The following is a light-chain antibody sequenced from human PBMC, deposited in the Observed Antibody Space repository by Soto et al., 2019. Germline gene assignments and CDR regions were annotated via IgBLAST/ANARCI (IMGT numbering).Light chain of an antibody. J-gene: IGKJ1*01. CDR3: QQYGSSPWT. Sequence: EIVLTQSPGTLSLSPGERATLSCRASRSFSSSSLAWYQQNPGQAPRPLIYGASSRATGIPDRFSGSGSGTDFTLTISRLEPEDFAVYYCQQYGSSPWTFGQGTKVEIK. CDR2: GAS. V-gene: IGKV3-20*01. CDR1: RSFSSSS.